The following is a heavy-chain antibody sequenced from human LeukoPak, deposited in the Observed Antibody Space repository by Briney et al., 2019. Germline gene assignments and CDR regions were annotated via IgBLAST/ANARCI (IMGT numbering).Heavy chain of an antibody. CDR3: AKGAVGAANYDY. CDR2: IYSGGST. CDR1: GFTVSGSY. D-gene: IGHD1-26*01. J-gene: IGHJ4*02. V-gene: IGHV3-53*01. Sequence: EGSLRLSCAASGFTVSGSYMNWVRQGPGKGLEWVSVIYSGGSTYYADSVKGRFTISRDNSKNTLYLQMNSLRDEDTAMYYCAKGAVGAANYDYWGQGTLVTVSS.